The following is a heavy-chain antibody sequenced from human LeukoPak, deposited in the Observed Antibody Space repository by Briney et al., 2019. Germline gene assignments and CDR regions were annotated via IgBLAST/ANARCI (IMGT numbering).Heavy chain of an antibody. CDR2: TYYRSKWYN. D-gene: IGHD1-14*01. V-gene: IGHV6-1*01. CDR1: GDSVSSNSAA. CDR3: ARAQPSGVGNWFDP. J-gene: IGHJ5*02. Sequence: SQTLSLTCAISGDSVSSNSAAWNWVRQSPSRGLEWLGRTYYRSKWYNDYAVSVKSRITINPDTSKNQFSLQLNSVTPEDTAVNYCARAQPSGVGNWFDPWGQGTLVTVSS.